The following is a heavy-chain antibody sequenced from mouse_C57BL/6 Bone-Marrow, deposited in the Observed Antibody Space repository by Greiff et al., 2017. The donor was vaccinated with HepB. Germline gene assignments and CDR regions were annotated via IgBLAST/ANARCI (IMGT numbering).Heavy chain of an antibody. CDR1: GFTFSDAW. CDR3: TRGGSHYYGSSSFDY. J-gene: IGHJ2*01. D-gene: IGHD1-1*01. Sequence: EVKLMESGGGLVQPGGSMKLSCAASGFTFSDAWMDWVRQSPEKGLEWVAEIRNKANNHATYYAESVKGRFTISRDDSKSSVYLQMNSLRAEDTGIYYCTRGGSHYYGSSSFDYWGQGTTLTVSS. CDR2: IRNKANNHAT. V-gene: IGHV6-6*01.